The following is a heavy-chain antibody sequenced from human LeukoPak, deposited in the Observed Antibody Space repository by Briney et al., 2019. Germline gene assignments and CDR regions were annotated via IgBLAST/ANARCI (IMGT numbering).Heavy chain of an antibody. D-gene: IGHD3-10*01. Sequence: GRSLRLSCAASGFTFRSYWMHWVRPAPGKGLVWVAPINTDGLSTSSADSVKSPFTISRDNAKNTLYLQMNSLRVEDTAVYYCTKDTFGNHDYWGQGTLVTVSS. J-gene: IGHJ4*02. V-gene: IGHV3-74*01. CDR3: TKDTFGNHDY. CDR1: GFTFRSYW. CDR2: INTDGLST.